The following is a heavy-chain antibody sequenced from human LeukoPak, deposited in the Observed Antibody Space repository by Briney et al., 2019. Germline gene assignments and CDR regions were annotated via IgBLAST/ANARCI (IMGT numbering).Heavy chain of an antibody. CDR2: IYPDDSDI. J-gene: IGHJ5*02. Sequence: GESLKISCQTSGYKFTTHWIVWVRQRPGKGLEWMAMIYPDDSDIRYSPSFQGQVTVSADKSINTAYLEWSSLKASDTAIYYCTRREGYCTDTGCYAENWFDPWGQGSLVTVSS. V-gene: IGHV5-51*01. CDR1: GYKFTTHW. CDR3: TRREGYCTDTGCYAENWFDP. D-gene: IGHD2-2*01.